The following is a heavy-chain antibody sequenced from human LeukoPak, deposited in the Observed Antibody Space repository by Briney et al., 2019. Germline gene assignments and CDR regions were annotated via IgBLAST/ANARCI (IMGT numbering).Heavy chain of an antibody. CDR3: AKAINGGNSDFDY. CDR1: GFTFDDYA. CDR2: ISWNSGSI. D-gene: IGHD4-23*01. J-gene: IGHJ4*02. V-gene: IGHV3-9*01. Sequence: PGGSLRLSCAASGFTFDDYAMHWVRQAPGKGLEWVSGISWNSGSIGYADSVKGRFTISRDNAKNSLYLQMNSLRAEDTALYYCAKAINGGNSDFDYWGQGTLVTVSS.